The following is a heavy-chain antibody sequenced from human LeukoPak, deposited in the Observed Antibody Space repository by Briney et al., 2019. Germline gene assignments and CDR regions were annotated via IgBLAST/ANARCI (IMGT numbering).Heavy chain of an antibody. Sequence: QPGGSLTLSCAASGFTFSNYWMTWVRRAPGKGLEWVANIRRDGSETHYVDSVKGRFTISRDNAKNSLYLQMNSLRAEDTAVYYCAELGITMIGGVWGKGTTVTISS. V-gene: IGHV3-7*01. CDR2: IRRDGSET. CDR1: GFTFSNYW. J-gene: IGHJ6*04. CDR3: AELGITMIGGV. D-gene: IGHD3-10*02.